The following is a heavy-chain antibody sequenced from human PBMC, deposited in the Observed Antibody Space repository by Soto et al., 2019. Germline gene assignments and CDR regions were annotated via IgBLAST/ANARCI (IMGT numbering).Heavy chain of an antibody. D-gene: IGHD5-18*01. V-gene: IGHV4-59*01. J-gene: IGHJ4*02. Sequence: SETLSLTCTVSGGSISGYYWSWIRQPPGKGLEWIGYIYYSGSTNYNPSLKSRVTISVDTSKNQFSLKLSSVTAADTAVYYCARSTYIQLVMNWGQGTLVTVSS. CDR2: IYYSGST. CDR1: GGSISGYY. CDR3: ARSTYIQLVMN.